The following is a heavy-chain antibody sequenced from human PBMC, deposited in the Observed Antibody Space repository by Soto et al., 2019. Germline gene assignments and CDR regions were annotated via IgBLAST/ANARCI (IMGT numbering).Heavy chain of an antibody. D-gene: IGHD6-13*01. V-gene: IGHV3-7*02. CDR2: IRKDGSAR. CDR3: XXXXXXXSSSLYLDAFDI. J-gene: IGHJ3*02. CDR1: GFAFGSSW. Sequence: EVQLVESGGGLVHPGGSLRLSCEASGFAFGSSWMTWVRQAPGKGLEWVANIRKDGSARSYLDSVTGRFTISRDNAKXXXXXXXXXXXXXXXXXXXXXXXXXXXSSSLYLDAFDIWGQGTMVTVSS.